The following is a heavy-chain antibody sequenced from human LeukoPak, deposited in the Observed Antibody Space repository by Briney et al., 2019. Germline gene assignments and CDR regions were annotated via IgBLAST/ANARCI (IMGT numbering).Heavy chain of an antibody. J-gene: IGHJ4*02. CDR1: GFTFSSYA. CDR3: ATLSGPIASPGINYY. CDR2: ISGSGGST. Sequence: GGSLRLSCAASGFTFSSYAMSWVRQAPGKGLEWVSAISGSGGSTYYADSVKGRFTISRDNSKNTLYLQMNSLRAEDTAVYYCATLSGPIASPGINYYWGQGTLVTVSS. V-gene: IGHV3-23*01. D-gene: IGHD6-13*01.